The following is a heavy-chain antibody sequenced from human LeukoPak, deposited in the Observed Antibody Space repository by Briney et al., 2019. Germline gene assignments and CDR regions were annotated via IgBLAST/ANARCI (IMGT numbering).Heavy chain of an antibody. D-gene: IGHD5-12*01. CDR2: INPNSGGT. Sequence: ASVKVSCKASGYTFTGYYMHWARQAPGQGLEWMGWINPNSGGTNYAQKFQGRVTMTRDTSISTAYMELSRLRSDDTAVYYCARDSVGGGYSGYDFDYWGQGTLVTVSS. CDR3: ARDSVGGGYSGYDFDY. J-gene: IGHJ4*02. CDR1: GYTFTGYY. V-gene: IGHV1-2*02.